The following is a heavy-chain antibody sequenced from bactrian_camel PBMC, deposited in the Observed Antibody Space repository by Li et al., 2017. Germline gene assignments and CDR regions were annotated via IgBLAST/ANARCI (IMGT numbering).Heavy chain of an antibody. D-gene: IGHD1*01. CDR2: IDTRGSV. CDR3: AARPINTRDCVAGGTAEFGY. CDR1: GYTLPMN. V-gene: IGHV3S53*01. Sequence: QVQLVESGGGSVQAGGSLRLSCVASGYTLPMNMGWFRRLPGQEREGVAAIDTRGSVTIADSVKGRFSISKDNAGSTLYLQMNDLRPEDTAMYFCAARPINTRDCVAGGTAEFGYWGQGTQVTVS. J-gene: IGHJ6*01.